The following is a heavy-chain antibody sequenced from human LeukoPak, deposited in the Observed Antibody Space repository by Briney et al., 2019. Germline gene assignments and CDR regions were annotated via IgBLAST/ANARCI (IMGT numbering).Heavy chain of an antibody. J-gene: IGHJ4*02. V-gene: IGHV4-34*01. CDR1: GGSFSGYY. Sequence: SETLSLTCAVYGGSFSGYYWSWIRQPPGKGLEWIGEINHSGSTNYNPSLKSRVTISVDTAKNKFFLRLGSVTAADTAVYYCARIVQITGTIPHWGQGTLVTVSS. CDR2: INHSGST. D-gene: IGHD1-1*01. CDR3: ARIVQITGTIPH.